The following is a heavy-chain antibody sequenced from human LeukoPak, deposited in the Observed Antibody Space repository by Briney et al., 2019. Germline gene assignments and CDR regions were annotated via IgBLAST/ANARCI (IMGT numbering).Heavy chain of an antibody. Sequence: PSETLSLTCAVSGGSISSGGYSWGWIRQPPGKGLEWIGYIYHSGSTYYNPSRKSRVTISVDRSKNQFSLKLSSVTAADTAVYYCARADYYGSGSYYPSFDYWGQGTLVTVSS. J-gene: IGHJ4*02. CDR3: ARADYYGSGSYYPSFDY. CDR2: IYHSGST. D-gene: IGHD3-10*01. V-gene: IGHV4-30-2*01. CDR1: GGSISSGGYS.